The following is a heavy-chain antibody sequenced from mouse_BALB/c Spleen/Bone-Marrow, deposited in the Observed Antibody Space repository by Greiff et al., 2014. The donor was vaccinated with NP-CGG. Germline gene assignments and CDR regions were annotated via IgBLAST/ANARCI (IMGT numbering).Heavy chain of an antibody. CDR2: ISSGSSTI. Sequence: VQLKESGGGLVQPGGSRKLSCAASGFTFSSFGMHWVRQAPEKGLEWVAYISSGSSTIYYADTVKGRFTLSRDNPKNTLFLQMTSLRSEDTAMYYCARGDAMDYWGQGTSVTVSS. V-gene: IGHV5-17*02. J-gene: IGHJ4*01. CDR1: GFTFSSFG. CDR3: ARGDAMDY.